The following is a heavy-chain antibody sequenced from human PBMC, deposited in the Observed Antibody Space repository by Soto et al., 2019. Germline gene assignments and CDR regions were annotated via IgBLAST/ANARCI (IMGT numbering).Heavy chain of an antibody. V-gene: IGHV4-39*01. CDR3: ASRRGIGALEYFYY. D-gene: IGHD3-10*01. Sequence: QLQLQESGPGLVKPSETLSLTCTVSGGSISSSSYYWGWIRQPPGKGLEWIGSIYYIGSTYYNPSLQSRCSISVATSKNQFSLKLSSVTAADTAVYYCASRRGIGALEYFYYWGQVTLVTVSS. J-gene: IGHJ4*02. CDR2: IYYIGST. CDR1: GGSISSSSYY.